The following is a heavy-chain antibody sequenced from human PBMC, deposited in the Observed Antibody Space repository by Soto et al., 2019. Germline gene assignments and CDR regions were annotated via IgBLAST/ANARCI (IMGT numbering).Heavy chain of an antibody. D-gene: IGHD5-18*01. Sequence: WGSLMLSCASSGLTFSNYAMTWVRQAPGKGLEWVSAISSGGTYTDYADSVKGRFTLSRDNSKNMVYLQMHSLRAEDTAVYHCAKESSGYNYGFYNYFDYWGQGTLVTVSS. CDR1: GLTFSNYA. CDR2: ISSGGTYT. CDR3: AKESSGYNYGFYNYFDY. V-gene: IGHV3-23*01. J-gene: IGHJ4*02.